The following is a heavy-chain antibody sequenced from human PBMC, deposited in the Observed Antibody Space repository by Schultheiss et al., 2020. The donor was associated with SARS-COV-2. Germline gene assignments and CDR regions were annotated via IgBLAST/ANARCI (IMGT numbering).Heavy chain of an antibody. Sequence: GESLKISCAASGFTFSSYSMNWVRQAPGKGLEWVSSISSSSSYIYYADSVKGRFTISRDNAKNSLYLQMNSLRAEDTAVYYCARVPPPRYCSSTSCYAIDYWGQGTLVTVSS. V-gene: IGHV3-21*01. CDR3: ARVPPPRYCSSTSCYAIDY. CDR2: ISSSSSYI. CDR1: GFTFSSYS. D-gene: IGHD2-2*01. J-gene: IGHJ4*02.